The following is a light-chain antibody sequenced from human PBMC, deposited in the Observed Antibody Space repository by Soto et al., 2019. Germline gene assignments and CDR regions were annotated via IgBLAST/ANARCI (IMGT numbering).Light chain of an antibody. CDR1: SGSIASYY. Sequence: NFMLTQPHSVSESPGKTVIISCTRSSGSIASYYMQWYQQRPGSAPTIVIYEDNQRPSGVPDRFSGSIDSSSNSASLTISGLKTDDEADYYCQSYYSSSVVFGGGTKLTVL. CDR3: QSYYSSSVV. J-gene: IGLJ2*01. CDR2: EDN. V-gene: IGLV6-57*04.